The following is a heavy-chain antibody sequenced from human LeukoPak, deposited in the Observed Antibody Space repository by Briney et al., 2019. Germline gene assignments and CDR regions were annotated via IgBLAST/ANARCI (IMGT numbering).Heavy chain of an antibody. J-gene: IGHJ4*02. D-gene: IGHD2-2*01. Sequence: GGSLRLSCAASGFTFDDYAMHWVRQAPGKGLEWVSLISGDGGSTYYADSVKGRFTISRDNGKNSLYLQMNSLRTEDTALYYCAKDWYCSSTSCYGGYDYWGQGTLVTVSS. V-gene: IGHV3-43*02. CDR1: GFTFDDYA. CDR2: ISGDGGST. CDR3: AKDWYCSSTSCYGGYDY.